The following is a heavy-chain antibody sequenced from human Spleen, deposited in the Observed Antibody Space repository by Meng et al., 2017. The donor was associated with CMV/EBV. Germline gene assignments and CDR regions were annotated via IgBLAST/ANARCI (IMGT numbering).Heavy chain of an antibody. J-gene: IGHJ4*02. Sequence: GESLKISCAASGLTFSGSAMHWVRQASGKGLEWVGRIRSKANSYATAYAASVKGRFTISRDDSKNTAYLQMNSLKTEDTAVYYCTRHDPGRSGQSSGSPHFDYWGQGTLVTVSS. CDR1: GLTFSGSA. D-gene: IGHD6-19*01. V-gene: IGHV3-73*01. CDR3: TRHDPGRSGQSSGSPHFDY. CDR2: IRSKANSYAT.